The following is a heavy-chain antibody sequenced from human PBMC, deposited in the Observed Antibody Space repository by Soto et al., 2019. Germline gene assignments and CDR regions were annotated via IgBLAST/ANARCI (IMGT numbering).Heavy chain of an antibody. CDR1: GGSISSYY. D-gene: IGHD3-22*01. CDR3: ARLWGYYNDY. CDR2: IYYSGST. J-gene: IGHJ4*02. V-gene: IGHV4-59*08. Sequence: QVQLQESGPGLVKPSETLSLTCTVSGGSISSYYWSWIRQPPGKGLEWIGYIYYSGSTNYNPSLXSGVXIXLDTSKNQFSLKLSSVTAAYTAVYYCARLWGYYNDYWGQGTLVTVSS.